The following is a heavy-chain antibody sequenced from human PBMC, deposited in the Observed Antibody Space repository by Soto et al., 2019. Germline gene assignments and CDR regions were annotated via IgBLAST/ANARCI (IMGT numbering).Heavy chain of an antibody. CDR1: GGSISRSSYY. Sequence: SETLSLTCTVSGGSISRSSYYWVWIRQPPGKGLEWIGSIYDGGSTSYADSVKGRFTISRDNAKNTLYLQMNSLRAEDTAVYYCARDQWELLVDYYGMDVWGQGTTVTVSS. V-gene: IGHV4-39*02. J-gene: IGHJ6*02. D-gene: IGHD1-26*01. CDR3: ARDQWELLVDYYGMDV. CDR2: IYDGGST.